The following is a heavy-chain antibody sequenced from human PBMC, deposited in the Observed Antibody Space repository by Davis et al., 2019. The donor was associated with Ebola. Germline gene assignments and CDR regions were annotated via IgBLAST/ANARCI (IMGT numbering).Heavy chain of an antibody. V-gene: IGHV4-59*01. D-gene: IGHD3-16*01. J-gene: IGHJ4*02. CDR3: AGLRGDGGFDY. CDR1: GGSISSYY. Sequence: PSETLSLTCTVSGGSISSYYWSWIRQPPGKGLEWIGYIYYSGSTNYNPSLKSRVTISVDTSKNQFSLKLSSVTAADTAVYYCAGLRGDGGFDYWGQGTLVTVSS. CDR2: IYYSGST.